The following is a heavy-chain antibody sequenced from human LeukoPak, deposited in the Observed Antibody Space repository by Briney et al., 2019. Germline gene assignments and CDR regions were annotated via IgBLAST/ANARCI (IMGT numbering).Heavy chain of an antibody. CDR1: GGSISSSSYY. CDR2: IYYSGST. D-gene: IGHD3-22*01. J-gene: IGHJ4*02. V-gene: IGHV4-39*01. Sequence: SETLSLTCTVSGGSISSSSYYWGWIRQPPEKGLEWIGSIYYSGSTYYNPSLKSRVTISVDTSKNQFSLKLSSVTAADTAVYYCARHTVYYYDSSGYEGWGQGTLVTVSS. CDR3: ARHTVYYYDSSGYEG.